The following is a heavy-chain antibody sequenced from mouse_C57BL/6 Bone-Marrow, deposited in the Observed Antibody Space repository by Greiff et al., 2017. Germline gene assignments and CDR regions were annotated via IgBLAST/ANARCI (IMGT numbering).Heavy chain of an antibody. CDR1: GYTFTSYW. Sequence: QVQLQQPGAELVMPGASVKLSCKASGYTFTSYWMHWVKQRPGRGLEWIGEIDPSDSYTNYNQKFKGKSTLTVDKSSITAYMQLSSLTSEDSAVYYCARCQSSHYYGCSDAMDYWGQGTSVTVSS. J-gene: IGHJ4*01. D-gene: IGHD1-1*01. V-gene: IGHV1-69*01. CDR2: IDPSDSYT. CDR3: ARCQSSHYYGCSDAMDY.